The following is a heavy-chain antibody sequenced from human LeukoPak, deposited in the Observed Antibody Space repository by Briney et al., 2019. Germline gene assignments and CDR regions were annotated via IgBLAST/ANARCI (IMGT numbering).Heavy chain of an antibody. CDR2: IYYSGIT. CDR3: ARGVPDSSSSPTYFDY. Sequence: PSETLSLTCTVSGGSISATGYFWGWIHQPPGKGLEWIGSIYYSGITHYNPSLKSRVTISVDTSKNQFSLKLSSVTAADTAVYYCARGVPDSSSSPTYFDYWGQGTLVTVSS. J-gene: IGHJ4*02. D-gene: IGHD6-6*01. CDR1: GGSISATGYF. V-gene: IGHV4-39*07.